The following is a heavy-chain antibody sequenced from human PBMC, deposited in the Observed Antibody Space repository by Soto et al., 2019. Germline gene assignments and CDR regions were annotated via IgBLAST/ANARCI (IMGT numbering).Heavy chain of an antibody. CDR3: ARPVVVVAATEYYYGMDV. D-gene: IGHD2-15*01. CDR1: VYTFTIYG. J-gene: IGHJ6*02. V-gene: IGHV1-18*01. Sequence: ASVKVSCKASVYTFTIYGIIWVRQAPGQGLEWMGWISAYNGNTNYAQKLQGRVTMTTDTSTSTAYMELRSLRSDDTAVYYCARPVVVVAATEYYYGMDVWGQGTTVTVSS. CDR2: ISAYNGNT.